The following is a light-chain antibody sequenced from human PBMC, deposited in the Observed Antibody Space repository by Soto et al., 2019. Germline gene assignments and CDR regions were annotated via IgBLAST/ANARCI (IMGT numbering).Light chain of an antibody. CDR2: AAS. Sequence: DIQMTQSPSSLSASVGARVTITCRASQGISNYLAWYQQKPGKVPELLIYAASTLQAGVTSRFSGSGSGADFTRTMSSLQPEDVATYYWEKYNHDTTFGGATKVDIK. V-gene: IGKV1-27*01. CDR3: EKYNHDTT. J-gene: IGKJ4*01. CDR1: QGISNY.